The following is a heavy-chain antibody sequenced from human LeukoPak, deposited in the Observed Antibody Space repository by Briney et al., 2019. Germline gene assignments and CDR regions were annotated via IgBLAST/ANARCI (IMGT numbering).Heavy chain of an antibody. CDR1: GDSISSYY. CDR2: ISYSRST. D-gene: IGHD2-21*02. CDR3: ARSYCGGDCQRYAFDI. V-gene: IGHV4-59*01. Sequence: SETLSLTCTVSGDSISSYYWSWIRQPPGKGLEWIGYISYSRSTNYNPSLESRVTISLDTSKNQFSLKLSSVTAADTAVYYCARSYCGGDCQRYAFDIWGQGTMVTVSS. J-gene: IGHJ3*02.